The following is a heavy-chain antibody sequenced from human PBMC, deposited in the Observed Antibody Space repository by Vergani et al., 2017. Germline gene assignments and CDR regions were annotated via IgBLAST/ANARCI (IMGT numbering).Heavy chain of an antibody. D-gene: IGHD6-13*01. Sequence: QLQLQESGPGLVKPSETLSLTCTVSGGSISSSSYYWGWSRQPPGKGVEWIGRSYYSGSTYYNPSLKSRVTISVDTSKNQFSLKLSSVTAADTAVYYCARESDAAAAGNFDYWGQGTLVTVSS. CDR3: ARESDAAAAGNFDY. CDR1: GGSISSSSYY. V-gene: IGHV4-39*07. J-gene: IGHJ4*02. CDR2: SYYSGST.